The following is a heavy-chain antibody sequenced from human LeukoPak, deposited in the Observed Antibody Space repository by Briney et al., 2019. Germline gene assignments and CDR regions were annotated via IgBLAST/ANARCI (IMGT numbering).Heavy chain of an antibody. CDR3: ARDWGVSARPGYMDV. D-gene: IGHD6-6*01. Sequence: SQTLSLTCSVSGGSISSSNYYWSWIRQPAGKGLEWIGRIYTSESTNYNPSLKSRVTISVDTSKNQFSLRLSSVTAADTAVYYCARDWGVSARPGYMDVWGKGTTVTVSS. J-gene: IGHJ6*03. V-gene: IGHV4-61*02. CDR2: IYTSEST. CDR1: GGSISSSNYY.